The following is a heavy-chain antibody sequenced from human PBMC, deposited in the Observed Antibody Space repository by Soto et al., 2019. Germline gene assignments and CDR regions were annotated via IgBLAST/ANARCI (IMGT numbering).Heavy chain of an antibody. J-gene: IGHJ6*02. Sequence: QVQLVQSGAEVKKPGASVRVSCKASGYTFTSYYIHWVRQAPGQGLEWLSIINPVGGSTNYAQKLQGRVTVTRDTSTSTVHMELSSLRSEDTAVYYCARGWGRVVYAMDVWGQGTTVTVSS. D-gene: IGHD1-26*01. CDR1: GYTFTSYY. V-gene: IGHV1-46*04. CDR2: INPVGGST. CDR3: ARGWGRVVYAMDV.